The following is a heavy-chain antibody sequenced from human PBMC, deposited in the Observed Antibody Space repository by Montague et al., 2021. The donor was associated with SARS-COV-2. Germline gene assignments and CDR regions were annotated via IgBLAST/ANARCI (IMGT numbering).Heavy chain of an antibody. J-gene: IGHJ4*02. CDR1: GFTFSSYW. CDR2: INSDGSST. Sequence: SLRLSCAASGFTFSSYWMHWVRQAPGKGLVWVSRINSDGSSTSYADSVKGRFTISRDNAKNTLYLQMNSLRAEDTAVYYCARDLEGIAAAGTGGFDYWGQGTLVTVSS. CDR3: ARDLEGIAAAGTGGFDY. D-gene: IGHD6-13*01. V-gene: IGHV3-74*01.